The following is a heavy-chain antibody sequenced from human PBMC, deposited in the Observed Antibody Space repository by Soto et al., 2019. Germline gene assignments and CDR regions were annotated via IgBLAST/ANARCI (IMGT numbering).Heavy chain of an antibody. J-gene: IGHJ6*02. CDR2: IWYDGSNK. Sequence: PGGSLRLSCAASGFTFSSYGMHWVRQAPGKGLEWVAVIWYDGSNKYYADSVKGRFTISRDNSKNTLYLQMNSLRAEDTAVYYCARESIGNHAYYDGMDVWGQGTTVTVSS. V-gene: IGHV3-33*01. CDR1: GFTFSSYG. CDR3: ARESIGNHAYYDGMDV. D-gene: IGHD3-10*01.